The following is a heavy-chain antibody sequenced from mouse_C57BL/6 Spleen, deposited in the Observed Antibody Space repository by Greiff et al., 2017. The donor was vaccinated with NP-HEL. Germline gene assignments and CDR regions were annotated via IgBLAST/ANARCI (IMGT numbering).Heavy chain of an antibody. D-gene: IGHD1-1*01. V-gene: IGHV3-6*01. CDR2: ISYDGSN. CDR1: GYSITSGYY. CDR3: ARAPYGSSPFYAMDY. Sequence: EVKLMESGPGLVKPSQSLSLTCSVTGYSITSGYYWNWIRQFPGNKLEWMGYISYDGSNNYNPSLKNRISITRDTSKNQFFLKLNSVTTEDTATYYCARAPYGSSPFYAMDYWGQGTSVTVSS. J-gene: IGHJ4*01.